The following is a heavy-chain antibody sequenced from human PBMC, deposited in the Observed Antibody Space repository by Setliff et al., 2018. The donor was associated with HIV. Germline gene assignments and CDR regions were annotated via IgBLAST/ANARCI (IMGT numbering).Heavy chain of an antibody. J-gene: IGHJ4*02. CDR2: IRSKAYGGTT. CDR3: TTGYDSSGYELVYFDY. D-gene: IGHD3-22*01. V-gene: IGHV3-49*04. CDR1: GFTFGDYA. Sequence: GGSLRLSCTASGFTFGDYAMSWVRQAPGKGLKWVGFIRSKAYGGTTEYAASVKGRFTISRDDSRKTLYLQMNSLQTEDTAVYYCTTGYDSSGYELVYFDYWGQGTLVAVSS.